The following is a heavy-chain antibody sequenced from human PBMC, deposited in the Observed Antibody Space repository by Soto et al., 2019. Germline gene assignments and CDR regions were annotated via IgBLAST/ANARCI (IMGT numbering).Heavy chain of an antibody. J-gene: IGHJ6*02. CDR3: ARDWAEKYYYGSGSYYYYYYGMDV. D-gene: IGHD3-10*01. CDR2: IIPIFGTA. V-gene: IGHV1-69*05. Sequence: GASVKVSCKASGGTFSSYAISWVRQAPGQGLEWMGGIIPIFGTAKYSQKFQGRVTITRDTSASTAYMELSSLRSEDTAVYYCARDWAEKYYYGSGSYYYYYYGMDVWGQGTTVTVSS. CDR1: GGTFSSYA.